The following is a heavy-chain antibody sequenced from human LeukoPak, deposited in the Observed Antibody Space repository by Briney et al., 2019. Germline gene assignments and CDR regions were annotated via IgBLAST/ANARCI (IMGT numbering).Heavy chain of an antibody. V-gene: IGHV4-39*01. D-gene: IGHD1-26*01. CDR1: GGSISSSSYY. Sequence: SETLSLTCTVSGGSISSSSYYWGWIRQPPGKGLEWIGSIYYSGSTYYNPSLKSRVTISVDTSKNQFSLKLSSVTAADTAVYYCARWEGGTYYDFDYWGQGTLVTVSS. J-gene: IGHJ4*02. CDR3: ARWEGGTYYDFDY. CDR2: IYYSGST.